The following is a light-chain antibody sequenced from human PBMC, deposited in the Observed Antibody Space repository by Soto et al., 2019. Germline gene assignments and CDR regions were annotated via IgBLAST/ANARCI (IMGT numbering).Light chain of an antibody. CDR3: GSYAGSRTFV. Sequence: QSALTQPASVSGSPGQSITISCTGTSSDVGSYNLVSWYQQHPGKAPKPMIYEVTKRPSGVSNRFSGSKSGNTASLTISGLQAEDESDYYCGSYAGSRTFVFATGTKVTVL. CDR2: EVT. V-gene: IGLV2-23*02. CDR1: SSDVGSYNL. J-gene: IGLJ1*01.